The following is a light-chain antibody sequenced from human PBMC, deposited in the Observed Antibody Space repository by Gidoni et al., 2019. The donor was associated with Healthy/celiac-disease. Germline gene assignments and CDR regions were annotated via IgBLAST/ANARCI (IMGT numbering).Light chain of an antibody. CDR3: CSYAGSYTWV. CDR2: DVS. J-gene: IGLJ3*02. CDR1: SSDVGGYSY. V-gene: IGLV2-11*01. Sequence: QSALTQPRPVSGSPGQSVTISCTGTSSDVGGYSYVSWYQQHPGKAPKLMIYDVSKRPSGVPDRFSGSKSGNAASLTISGLQAEDEADYYYCSYAGSYTWVFGGGTKLTVL.